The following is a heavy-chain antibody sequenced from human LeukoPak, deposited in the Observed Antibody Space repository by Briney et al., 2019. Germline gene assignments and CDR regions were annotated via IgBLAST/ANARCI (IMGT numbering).Heavy chain of an antibody. CDR3: ARVIPSDYGDYYYYYGMDV. V-gene: IGHV3-48*04. CDR1: GFTFSNYW. Sequence: GGSLRLSCAASGFTFSNYWMTWVRQAPGKGLEWVSYISSSSSTIYYADSVKGRFTISRDNAKNSLYLQMNSLRAEDTAVYYCARVIPSDYGDYYYYYGMDVWGQGTTVTVSS. D-gene: IGHD4-17*01. J-gene: IGHJ6*02. CDR2: ISSSSSTI.